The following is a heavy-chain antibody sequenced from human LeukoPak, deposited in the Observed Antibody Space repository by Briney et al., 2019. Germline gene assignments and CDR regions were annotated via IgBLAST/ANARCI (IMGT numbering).Heavy chain of an antibody. Sequence: PGGSLRLSCGASGFAFSSHGMHWVRQAPGKGLEWSTIIWYDGSEKYYADSVKGRFTVSRDNSKNTVYLQMNSLRAEDTAVYYCGEDLGSSARYLDGVDYWGQGTLVTVFS. CDR2: IWYDGSEK. D-gene: IGHD2-2*01. V-gene: IGHV3-33*06. CDR3: GEDLGSSARYLDGVDY. J-gene: IGHJ4*02. CDR1: GFAFSSHG.